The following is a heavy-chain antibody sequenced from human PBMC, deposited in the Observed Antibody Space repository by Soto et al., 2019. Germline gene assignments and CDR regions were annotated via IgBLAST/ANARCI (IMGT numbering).Heavy chain of an antibody. CDR3: ARLDIVVVVAATTRAGTGGMDV. V-gene: IGHV4-59*01. Sequence: PLETLSLTCTVSGGSISSYYWSWIRQPPGKGLEWIGYIYYSGSTNYNPSLKSRVTISVDTSKNQFSLKLSSVTAADTAVYYCARLDIVVVVAATTRAGTGGMDVWGQGTTVTVSS. CDR2: IYYSGST. J-gene: IGHJ6*02. D-gene: IGHD2-15*01. CDR1: GGSISSYY.